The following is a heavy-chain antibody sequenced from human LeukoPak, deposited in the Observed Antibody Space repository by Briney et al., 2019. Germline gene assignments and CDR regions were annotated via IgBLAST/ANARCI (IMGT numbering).Heavy chain of an antibody. CDR2: ISGSGNST. D-gene: IGHD2-15*01. Sequence: GGSLRLSCAASGLTLSGSAMSWVRQAPGKGLEWVSLISGSGNSTYYADSVKGRFTISRDNSKNTLYLQMNSLGAEDTAVYYCAKVLVLVSANRYYFDYWGQGTLVTVSS. V-gene: IGHV3-23*01. J-gene: IGHJ4*02. CDR3: AKVLVLVSANRYYFDY. CDR1: GLTLSGSA.